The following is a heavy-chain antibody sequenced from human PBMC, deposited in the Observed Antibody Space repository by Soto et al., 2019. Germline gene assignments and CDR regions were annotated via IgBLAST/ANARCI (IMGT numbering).Heavy chain of an antibody. D-gene: IGHD2-21*02. J-gene: IGHJ3*02. CDR3: ARERACGGNSVRSAFAI. V-gene: IGHV3-21*02. CDR2: ISSDGIYI. Sequence: EVQLVESGGGLVKPGGSLRLSCAVSGFTFSTYRMDWVRQAPGKGLEWVSSISSDGIYIYYADSVKGRFTISRDNARNSLYLKMDRLRAEDTGVYYCARERACGGNSVRSAFAIWGQGTMVTVSS. CDR1: GFTFSTYR.